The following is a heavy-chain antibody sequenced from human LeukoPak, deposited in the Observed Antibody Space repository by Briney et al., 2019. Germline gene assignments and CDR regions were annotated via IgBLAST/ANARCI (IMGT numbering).Heavy chain of an antibody. Sequence: SETPSLTCAVYGGSFSGYYWSWIRQPPGKGLEWIGEINHSGSTNYNPSLKSRVTMSLDTSKNQFSLNLSSVTAADTALYFCASLQWNEKFVFDNWGQGILVTVSS. CDR1: GGSFSGYY. D-gene: IGHD1-1*01. CDR2: INHSGST. J-gene: IGHJ4*02. CDR3: ASLQWNEKFVFDN. V-gene: IGHV4-34*01.